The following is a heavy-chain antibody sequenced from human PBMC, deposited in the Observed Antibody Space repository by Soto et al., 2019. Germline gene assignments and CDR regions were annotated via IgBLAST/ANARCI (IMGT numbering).Heavy chain of an antibody. CDR3: ARVSVVFFYFWGFYRSLYYYYYLDF. CDR2: INHSGST. D-gene: IGHD3-16*02. J-gene: IGHJ6*03. Sequence: SETLSLTCAVYGGSFSGYYWSWIRQPPGKGLEWIGEINHSGSTNYNPSLKSRVTISVDTSKNQFSLKLSSVTAADTAVYYCARVSVVFFYFWGFYRSLYYYYYLDFWAKGTAVPVSS. V-gene: IGHV4-34*01. CDR1: GGSFSGYY.